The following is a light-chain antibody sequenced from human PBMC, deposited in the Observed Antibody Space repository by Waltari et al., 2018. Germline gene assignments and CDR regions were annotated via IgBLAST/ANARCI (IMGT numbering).Light chain of an antibody. V-gene: IGLV4-69*01. CDR1: RGHSSNV. CDR2: VNSDGSH. CDR3: QTGGQGTWV. J-gene: IGLJ3*02. Sequence: QLVLTQSPSVSASLVASVKLPCTLSRGHSSNVMRWHQQQPGKGPWYLMRVNSDGSHSRGDYIPDRFSGSSCGPERYLTISGLQSDDEADGYCQTGGQGTWVLGGGTKLTVL.